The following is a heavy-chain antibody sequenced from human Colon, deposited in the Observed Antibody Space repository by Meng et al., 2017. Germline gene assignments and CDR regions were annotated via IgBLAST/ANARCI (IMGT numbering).Heavy chain of an antibody. CDR3: ARNPVIPDARTFDF. CDR1: GGSINIADYY. Sequence: QVQLQESGPGGVKPSQTLSLPCTISGGSINIADYYWNWIRQSPGKGLEWLGYIQSSGNTYYTPSLKSRLTMSLDTSKNQFSLRLTSVTAADTAVYYCARNPVIPDARTFDFWGQGALVTVSS. V-gene: IGHV4-30-4*01. D-gene: IGHD2-2*01. J-gene: IGHJ4*02. CDR2: IQSSGNT.